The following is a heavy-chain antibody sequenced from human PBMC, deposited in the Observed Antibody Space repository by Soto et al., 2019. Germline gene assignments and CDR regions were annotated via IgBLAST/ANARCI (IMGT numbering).Heavy chain of an antibody. Sequence: SGPTLVKPTQTLTLTCTFSGFSLSTSGVGVGWIRQPPGKALEWLALIYWDDDKRYSPSLKSRLTITKDTSKNQVVLTMTNMDPVDTATYYCAHFGYSYVNDAFDIWGQGTMVTVSS. CDR2: IYWDDDK. V-gene: IGHV2-5*02. CDR1: GFSLSTSGVG. J-gene: IGHJ3*02. D-gene: IGHD5-18*01. CDR3: AHFGYSYVNDAFDI.